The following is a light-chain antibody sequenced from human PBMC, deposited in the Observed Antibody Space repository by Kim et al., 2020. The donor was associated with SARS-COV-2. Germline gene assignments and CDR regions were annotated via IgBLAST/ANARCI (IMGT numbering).Light chain of an antibody. CDR2: GAS. V-gene: IGKV3-20*01. Sequence: WSPGERATLSCRASQSVSSNLAWYQQRPGQAPRLLIYGASNRATGIPDRFSGSGSGTDFTLTISRLEPEDFAVYYCQQYGSLPFTFGPGTKVDIK. CDR3: QQYGSLPFT. CDR1: QSVSSN. J-gene: IGKJ3*01.